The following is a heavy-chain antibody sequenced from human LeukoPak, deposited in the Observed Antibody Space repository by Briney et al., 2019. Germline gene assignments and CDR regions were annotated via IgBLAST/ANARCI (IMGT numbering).Heavy chain of an antibody. CDR2: IIPAFRTT. Sequence: GASVKVSCKASGGAFSTFSFTWVRQAPGQGLEWLGGIIPAFRTTHYAQKLQARVTITTDESSRTVYITLTSLIYEDTAIYYCARGSGEDWFDPWGQGTLVTVSS. CDR3: ARGSGEDWFDP. CDR1: GGAFSTFS. V-gene: IGHV1-69*05. J-gene: IGHJ5*02.